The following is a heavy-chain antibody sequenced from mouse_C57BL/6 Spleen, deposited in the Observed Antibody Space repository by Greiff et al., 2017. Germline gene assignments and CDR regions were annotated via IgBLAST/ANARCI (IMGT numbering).Heavy chain of an antibody. CDR1: GYTFTGYW. Sequence: QVQLQQPGAELMKPGASVKLSCKATGYTFTGYWMHWVKQRPGQGLEWIGEILPASGSTNYNEKFKGKATFTADTSSSTAYMQLSSLTTEDSAIYYCARGSAGYALDDWGQGTTRTVSS. J-gene: IGHJ2*01. V-gene: IGHV1-9*01. D-gene: IGHD1-2*01. CDR2: ILPASGST. CDR3: ARGSAGYALDD.